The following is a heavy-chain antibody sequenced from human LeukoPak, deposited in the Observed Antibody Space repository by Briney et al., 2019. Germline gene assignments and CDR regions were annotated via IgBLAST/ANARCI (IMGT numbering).Heavy chain of an antibody. V-gene: IGHV1-69*13. J-gene: IGHJ6*02. CDR2: IIPIFGTA. CDR1: GYTFTTYG. CDR3: ARVVVVVAAKGRYYYYGMDV. Sequence: SVKVSCKASGYTFTTYGISWVRQAPGQGLEWMGGIIPIFGTANYAQKFQGRVTITADESTSAAYMELSSLRSEDTAVYYCARVVVVVAAKGRYYYYGMDVWGQGTTVTVSS. D-gene: IGHD2-15*01.